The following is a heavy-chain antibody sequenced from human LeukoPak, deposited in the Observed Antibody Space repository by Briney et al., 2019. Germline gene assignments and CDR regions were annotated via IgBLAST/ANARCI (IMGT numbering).Heavy chain of an antibody. J-gene: IGHJ3*02. V-gene: IGHV4-34*01. CDR3: AGPKNILTSHKDKPKVIIKSTDAFDI. CDR2: INHSGST. CDR1: GGSFSGYY. Sequence: PSETLSLTCAVYGGSFSGYYWSWIRQPPGKGLEWIGEINHSGSTNYNPSLKSRVTISVDTTKNQFSLKLSSVTAPDSAVYYCAGPKNILTSHKDKPKVIIKSTDAFDIWGKGTMVTASS. D-gene: IGHD3-9*01.